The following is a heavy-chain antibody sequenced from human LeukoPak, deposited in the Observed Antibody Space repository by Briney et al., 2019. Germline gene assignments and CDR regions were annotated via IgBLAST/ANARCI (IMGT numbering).Heavy chain of an antibody. V-gene: IGHV1-46*01. CDR2: INPSGGST. Sequence: ASVKVFCKASGYTFTGYYMQWVRQAPGQGLEWMGIINPSGGSTSYAQKFQGRVTMTRDTSTSTVYMELSSLRSDDTAVYYCARTRYCSSTSCPDFDYWGQGTLVTVSS. CDR3: ARTRYCSSTSCPDFDY. CDR1: GYTFTGYY. D-gene: IGHD2-2*01. J-gene: IGHJ4*02.